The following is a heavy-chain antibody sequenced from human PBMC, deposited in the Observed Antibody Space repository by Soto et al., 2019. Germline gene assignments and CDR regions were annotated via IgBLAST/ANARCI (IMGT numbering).Heavy chain of an antibody. CDR3: ARVTPGGGSSPR. CDR1: GFTFSSYS. D-gene: IGHD2-15*01. CDR2: ISSSSSYI. V-gene: IGHV3-21*01. J-gene: IGHJ4*02. Sequence: GGSLRLSCAASGFTFSSYSMNWVRQAPGKGLEWVSSISSSSSYIYYADSVKGRFTISRDNAKNSLYLRMNSLRAEDTAVYYCARVTPGGGSSPRWGQGTLVTVSS.